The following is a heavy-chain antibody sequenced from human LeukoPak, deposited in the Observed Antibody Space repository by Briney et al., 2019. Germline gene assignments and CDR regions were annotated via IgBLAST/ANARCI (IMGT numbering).Heavy chain of an antibody. CDR1: GYTFTGYD. Sequence: ASGKVSCKASGYTFTGYDMHWVRQAPGQGLEWMGWINSNSGGTNYAQQFQGRVTMTRDTSISTAYMELSRLRSDDTAMYYCARDRDEQQLVNWGQGTLVTVSS. CDR2: INSNSGGT. V-gene: IGHV1-2*02. CDR3: ARDRDEQQLVN. D-gene: IGHD6-13*01. J-gene: IGHJ4*02.